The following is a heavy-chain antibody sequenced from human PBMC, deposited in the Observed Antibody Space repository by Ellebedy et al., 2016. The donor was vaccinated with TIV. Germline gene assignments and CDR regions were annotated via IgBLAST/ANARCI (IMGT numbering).Heavy chain of an antibody. CDR1: GFIFSRYA. CDR3: ARGGYNYGNNYYYYYGMDV. V-gene: IGHV3-23*01. CDR2: ISNSGDRT. Sequence: GESLKISCAASGFIFSRYAMSWVRQAPGKGLEWVSGISNSGDRTYYADSVKGRFTISRDNADNSLYLQMNSLRAEDTAVYYCARGGYNYGNNYYYYYGMDVWGQGTTVTVSS. J-gene: IGHJ6*02. D-gene: IGHD5-18*01.